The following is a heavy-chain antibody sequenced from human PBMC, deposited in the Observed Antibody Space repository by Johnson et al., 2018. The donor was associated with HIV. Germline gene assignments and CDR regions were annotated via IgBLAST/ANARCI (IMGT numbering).Heavy chain of an antibody. J-gene: IGHJ3*02. CDR2: INTAGGST. CDR3: ASTGSGSDDAFDI. CDR1: GFTFNTYW. Sequence: VLLVESGGGLVQPGGSLRLSCAVSGFTFNTYWMHWVRQAPGKGLVWVARINTAGGSTSYVDSVKGRFTVSRDNSKNTLYLQMNSLRAEDTAVYYCASTGSGSDDAFDIWGQGTMVTVSS. V-gene: IGHV3-74*02. D-gene: IGHD3-10*01.